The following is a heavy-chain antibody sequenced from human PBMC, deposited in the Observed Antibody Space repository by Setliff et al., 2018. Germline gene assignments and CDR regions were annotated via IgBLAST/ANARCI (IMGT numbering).Heavy chain of an antibody. CDR3: ARDILPRRYAFDI. CDR2: MNPNSGNT. CDR1: GYTFTSYD. Sequence: ASVKVSCKASGYTFTSYDINWVRQATGQGLEWMGWMNPNSGNTGYAQKFQGRVTMTRNTSISTAYMELSSLRSEDTAVYYCARDILPRRYAFDIWGQGTMVTVSS. V-gene: IGHV1-8*02. D-gene: IGHD1-26*01. J-gene: IGHJ3*02.